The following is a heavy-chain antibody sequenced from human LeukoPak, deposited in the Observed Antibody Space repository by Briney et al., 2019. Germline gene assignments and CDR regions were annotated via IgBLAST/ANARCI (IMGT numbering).Heavy chain of an antibody. CDR2: INHSGST. D-gene: IGHD6-13*01. CDR1: GGSFSGCY. J-gene: IGHJ5*02. V-gene: IGHV4-34*01. Sequence: SETLSLTCAVYGGSFSGCYWSWIRQPPGKGLEWIGEINHSGSTNYNPSLKSRVTISVDTSKNQFSLKLSSVTAADTAVYYCARGSEYSSRLDPWGQGTLVTVSS. CDR3: ARGSEYSSRLDP.